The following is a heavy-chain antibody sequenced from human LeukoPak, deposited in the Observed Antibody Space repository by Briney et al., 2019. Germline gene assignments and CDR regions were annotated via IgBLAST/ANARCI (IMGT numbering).Heavy chain of an antibody. CDR2: ISSSSSYI. J-gene: IGHJ6*03. D-gene: IGHD5-24*01. Sequence: GGSLRLSCAASGFTFSSNSMHWVRQAPGKGLEWVSSISSSSSYIYYADSVKGRFTISRDNAKNTLYLQMNSLRAEDTAVYYWSINARVATIYYMDDWGKGTPVIVSS. CDR3: SINARVATIYYMDD. CDR1: GFTFSSNS. V-gene: IGHV3-21*01.